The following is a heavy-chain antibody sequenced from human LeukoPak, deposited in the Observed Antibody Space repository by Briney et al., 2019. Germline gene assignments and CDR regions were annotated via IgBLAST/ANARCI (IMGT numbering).Heavy chain of an antibody. CDR3: ARDLFGMATSHFDY. Sequence: PSETLSLTCTVSGGSISSYYWSWIRQPPGKGLEWVGYIYYSGSTNYNPSLKSRVTISVDTSKNQFSLKLSSVTAADTAVYYCARDLFGMATSHFDYWGQGTLVTVSS. D-gene: IGHD5-24*01. V-gene: IGHV4-59*01. J-gene: IGHJ4*02. CDR1: GGSISSYY. CDR2: IYYSGST.